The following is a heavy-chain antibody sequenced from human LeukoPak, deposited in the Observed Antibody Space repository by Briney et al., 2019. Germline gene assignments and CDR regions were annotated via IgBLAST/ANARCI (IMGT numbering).Heavy chain of an antibody. CDR1: GGSFSGYY. J-gene: IGHJ5*02. Sequence: SETLSLTCAVYGGSFSGYYWSWIRQPPGKGLEWTGEINHSGSTNYNPSLKSRVTISVDTSKNQFSLKLSSVTAADTAVYYCARGLSWGQGTLVTVSS. CDR3: ARGLS. CDR2: INHSGST. V-gene: IGHV4-34*01.